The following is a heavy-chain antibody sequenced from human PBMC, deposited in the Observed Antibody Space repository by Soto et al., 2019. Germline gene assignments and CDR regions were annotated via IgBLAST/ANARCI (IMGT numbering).Heavy chain of an antibody. CDR1: GGSISSGGYY. D-gene: IGHD3-9*01. CDR2: IYYSGST. CDR3: ARGDYDILTGYTAGWFDP. Sequence: QVQLQESGPGLVKPSQTLSLTCTVSGGSISSGGYYWSWIRQHPGKGLEWIGYIYYSGSTYYNPSLKSRGTRAVEPSQEQFPLKLSSVTAAHTAVYYCARGDYDILTGYTAGWFDPWGQGTLVTVSS. V-gene: IGHV4-31*03. J-gene: IGHJ5*02.